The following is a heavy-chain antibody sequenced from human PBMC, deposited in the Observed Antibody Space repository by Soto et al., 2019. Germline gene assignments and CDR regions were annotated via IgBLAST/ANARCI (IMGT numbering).Heavy chain of an antibody. D-gene: IGHD3-10*01. Sequence: GGSLRLSCAASGFTFSSYAMSWVRQAPGKGLEWVSAISGSGGSTYYADSVKGRFTISRDNSKNTLYLQMNSLRAEDTAVYYCAKDRGRMVRGVIIIHHAFDIWGQGTMVTVSS. V-gene: IGHV3-23*01. CDR3: AKDRGRMVRGVIIIHHAFDI. CDR1: GFTFSSYA. CDR2: ISGSGGST. J-gene: IGHJ3*02.